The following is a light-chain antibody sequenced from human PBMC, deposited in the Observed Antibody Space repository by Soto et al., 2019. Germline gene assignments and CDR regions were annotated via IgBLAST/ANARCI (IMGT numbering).Light chain of an antibody. CDR3: QQYGSSPT. CDR1: QSVSSSY. J-gene: IGKJ4*01. CDR2: GAS. Sequence: EIVLTQSPGTLSLSPGERATLSCRASQSVSSSYLAWYQQKPGQAPRLLIYGASSRAPGIPDRCIGSGSGTALTLTISRLEPEDFAVSCCQQYGSSPTFGGGTKVEIK. V-gene: IGKV3-20*01.